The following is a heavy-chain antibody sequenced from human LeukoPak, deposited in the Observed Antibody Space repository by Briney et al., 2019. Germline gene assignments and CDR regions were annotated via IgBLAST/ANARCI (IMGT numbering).Heavy chain of an antibody. V-gene: IGHV5-51*01. CDR3: ASVYSSTSWDY. CDR1: GYSFTTYW. Sequence: GESLKISCRASGYSFTTYWIGWVRQMPGKGLEWMGVIFPADSDXXYXXXXXGQVTISADKSISTAYLQWSSLKASDTAMYYCASVYSSTSWDYWGQGTLVTVSS. D-gene: IGHD6-13*01. J-gene: IGHJ4*02. CDR2: IFPADSDX.